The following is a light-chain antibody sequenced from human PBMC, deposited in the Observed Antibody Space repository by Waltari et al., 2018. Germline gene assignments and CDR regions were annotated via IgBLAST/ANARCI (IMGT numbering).Light chain of an antibody. CDR2: SNS. V-gene: IGLV1-40*01. CDR3: QSYDRSLSGVT. CDR1: SSNIRAGSD. Sequence: QSVLTQPPSVSGAPGQRVTISCPGSSSNIRAGSDVHWYQQLPNTAPKHPIYSNSNRPSGVPDRFSASKSGTSASLAITGLQAEDEADYYCQSYDRSLSGVTFGGGTKLTVL. J-gene: IGLJ2*01.